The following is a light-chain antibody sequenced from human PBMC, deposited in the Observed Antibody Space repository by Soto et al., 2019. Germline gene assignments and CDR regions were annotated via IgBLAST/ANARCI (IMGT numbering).Light chain of an antibody. CDR1: QLFSSN. J-gene: IGKJ5*01. Sequence: EIVMTQSPATLSVFPGESVTLSCGASQLFSSNLAWYQRRPGQAPRLLIYGSSTRATGVPPRFSGSASGTEFTLTISSLQSEDFGVYYCQQYNDWPRTFGQGTRLEIK. CDR2: GSS. V-gene: IGKV3-15*01. CDR3: QQYNDWPRT.